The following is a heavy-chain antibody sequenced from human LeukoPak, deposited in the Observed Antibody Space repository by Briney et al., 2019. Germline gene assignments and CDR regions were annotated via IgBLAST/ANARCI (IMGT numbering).Heavy chain of an antibody. CDR1: AFTFSTYS. CDR2: ISSGSSYI. CDR3: ARSWGNNGMDV. V-gene: IGHV3-21*01. D-gene: IGHD3-16*01. J-gene: IGHJ6*02. Sequence: GGSLRLSCAASAFTFSTYSMNWVRQAPGKGLEWVSSISSGSSYIYYGDSVKGRFTISRDNAKNSLYLQMNSLRAEDTAVYYCARSWGNNGMDVWGQGTTVTVSS.